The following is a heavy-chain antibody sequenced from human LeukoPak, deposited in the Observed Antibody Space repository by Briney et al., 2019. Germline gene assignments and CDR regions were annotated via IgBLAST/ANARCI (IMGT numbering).Heavy chain of an antibody. CDR1: GGSIGSSSYY. V-gene: IGHV4-39*01. CDR3: AIKRIAALGA. Sequence: PSETLSLTCTVSGGSIGSSSYYWGWIRQPPGKGLEWIGSIYYSGSTYYNPSLKSRVTISVNTSKNQFSLKLSSVTAADTAVYYCAIKRIAALGAWGQGTLVTVSS. D-gene: IGHD6-13*01. CDR2: IYYSGST. J-gene: IGHJ5*02.